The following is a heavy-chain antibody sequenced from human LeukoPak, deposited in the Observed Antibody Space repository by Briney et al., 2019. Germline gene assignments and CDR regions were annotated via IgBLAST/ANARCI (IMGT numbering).Heavy chain of an antibody. CDR3: ARGMAVYYYYGMDV. Sequence: SETLSLTCAVYGGSFSGYYWSWIRQPPGKGLEWIGEINHSGSTNYNPSLKSRVTISEDTSKNQFSLKLSSVTAADTAVYYCARGMAVYYYYGMDVWGQGTTVTVSS. D-gene: IGHD5-24*01. CDR2: INHSGST. J-gene: IGHJ6*02. CDR1: GGSFSGYY. V-gene: IGHV4-34*01.